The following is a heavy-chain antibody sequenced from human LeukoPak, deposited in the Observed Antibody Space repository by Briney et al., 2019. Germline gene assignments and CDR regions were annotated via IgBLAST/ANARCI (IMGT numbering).Heavy chain of an antibody. J-gene: IGHJ6*02. Sequence: PGGSLRLSCAASGFTFSSYGMHWVRQAPGKGLEWVAVISYDGSNKYYADSVKGRFTISRDNSKNTLYLQMNSLRAEDTAVYHCAAVLSPHYGMDVWGQGTTVTVSS. CDR1: GFTFSSYG. CDR3: AAVLSPHYGMDV. D-gene: IGHD5/OR15-5a*01. V-gene: IGHV3-30*03. CDR2: ISYDGSNK.